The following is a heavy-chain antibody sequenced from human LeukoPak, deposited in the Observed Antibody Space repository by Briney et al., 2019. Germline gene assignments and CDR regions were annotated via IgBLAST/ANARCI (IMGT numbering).Heavy chain of an antibody. J-gene: IGHJ4*02. Sequence: PGRSLRLSCAASGFTFYDYAMHWVRQAPGKGLEWVSGISWNSGSIGYADSVKGRFTISRDNAKNSLYLQMNSLRDEDTAVYYCARVDSGTPDYWGQGTLVTVSS. CDR2: ISWNSGSI. CDR3: ARVDSGTPDY. V-gene: IGHV3-9*01. D-gene: IGHD1-26*01. CDR1: GFTFYDYA.